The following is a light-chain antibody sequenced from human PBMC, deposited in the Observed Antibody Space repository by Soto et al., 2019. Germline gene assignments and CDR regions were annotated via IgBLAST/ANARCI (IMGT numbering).Light chain of an antibody. Sequence: DIQMTQSPSSLSGSVGNRVTITGGASHSISTYLNWYQKKPGKAPNLLIYDASRLQSGVPSRFSGSGSGTDFTLTISSLQPEDFATYYCQQNYSIPITFGQGTRLEIK. CDR1: HSISTY. V-gene: IGKV1-39*01. CDR3: QQNYSIPIT. J-gene: IGKJ5*01. CDR2: DAS.